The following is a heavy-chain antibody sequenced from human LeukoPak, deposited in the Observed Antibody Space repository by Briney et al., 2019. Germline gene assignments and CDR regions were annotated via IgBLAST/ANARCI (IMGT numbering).Heavy chain of an antibody. D-gene: IGHD2-2*01. J-gene: IGHJ4*02. Sequence: PGGSLRLSCAASGFTFSSYGKHWVRQAPGKGLEWVAVIWYDGSNKYYADSVKGRFTISRDNSKNTLYLQMNSLRAEDTAVYYCARLACSSSTCSFDYWGQGTLVTVSS. CDR3: ARLACSSSTCSFDY. V-gene: IGHV3-33*01. CDR2: IWYDGSNK. CDR1: GFTFSSYG.